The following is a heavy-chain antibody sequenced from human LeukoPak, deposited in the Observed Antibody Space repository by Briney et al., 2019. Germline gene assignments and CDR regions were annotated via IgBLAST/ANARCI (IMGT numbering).Heavy chain of an antibody. J-gene: IGHJ4*02. V-gene: IGHV4-59*08. CDR2: ISYSGSI. CDR1: GGSISSYY. D-gene: IGHD6-19*01. Sequence: PSETLSLTCSVPGGSISSYYWSWIRQPPGKGLEWIGYISYSGSINYNPSLKSRVTISVDTSKNQFSLKLRFVTAADTAVYYCARPDYSSGWYYFDYWGQGTLVTVSS. CDR3: ARPDYSSGWYYFDY.